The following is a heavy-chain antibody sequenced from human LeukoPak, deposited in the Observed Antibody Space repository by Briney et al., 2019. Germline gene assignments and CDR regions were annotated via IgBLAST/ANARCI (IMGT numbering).Heavy chain of an antibody. D-gene: IGHD1-26*01. Sequence: ASVKVSCKASGYIFNGYYMHWVRQAPGQGLEWMGWINPNSGGTNYAQKFQGRVTMTRDTSISTAYMELSRLRSDDTAVYYCARGGVVGATIDYWGQGTLVTVSS. V-gene: IGHV1-2*02. CDR3: ARGGVVGATIDY. J-gene: IGHJ4*02. CDR2: INPNSGGT. CDR1: GYIFNGYY.